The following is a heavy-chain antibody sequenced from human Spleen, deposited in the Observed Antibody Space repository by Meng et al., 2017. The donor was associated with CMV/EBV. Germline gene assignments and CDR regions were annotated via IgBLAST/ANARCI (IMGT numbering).Heavy chain of an antibody. D-gene: IGHD3-3*01. CDR3: ASGPSGLVSADY. CDR2: IYSGGCT. V-gene: IGHV3-66*02. J-gene: IGHJ4*02. CDR1: GFTVSINY. Sequence: GGSLRLSCAASGFTVSINYMSWVPQAPGKGLDWVSIIYSGGCTYYADSVKGRFTIFRDYSKNTLYLQMNSLRAEDTAVYYCASGPSGLVSADYWGQGTLVTVSS.